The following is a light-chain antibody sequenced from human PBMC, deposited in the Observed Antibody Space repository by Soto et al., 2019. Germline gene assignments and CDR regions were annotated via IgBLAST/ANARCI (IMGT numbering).Light chain of an antibody. Sequence: EIAMTQSPATLSVSPGERATLSCRASQSISTELACYQQIPGQPPRLLIYSASTRATGVPARFTGSGSGSEFNLTISGLQSEDFAIYYCQQGHNWPLTFGQGTRLEI. CDR1: QSISTE. CDR2: SAS. J-gene: IGKJ2*01. CDR3: QQGHNWPLT. V-gene: IGKV3-15*01.